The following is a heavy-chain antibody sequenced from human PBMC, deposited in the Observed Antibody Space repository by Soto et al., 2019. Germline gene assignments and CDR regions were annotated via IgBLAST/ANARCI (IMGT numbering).Heavy chain of an antibody. CDR1: GFSLSTSGVG. CDR2: IYWDDDK. Sequence: QITLKESGPTLVKPTQTLTLTCTFSGFSLSTSGVGVGWIRQPPGKALEWLAVIYWDDDKRYSPSLKSRLTITKDTSKNQVVLTMTNMDPVDRATYYCARYYYYDRSPTKAFDPWGQGTLVTVSS. CDR3: ARYYYYDRSPTKAFDP. J-gene: IGHJ5*02. V-gene: IGHV2-5*02. D-gene: IGHD3-22*01.